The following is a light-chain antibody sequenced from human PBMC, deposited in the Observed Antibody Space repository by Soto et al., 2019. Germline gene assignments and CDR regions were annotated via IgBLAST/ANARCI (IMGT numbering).Light chain of an antibody. CDR3: SSYTSSSTYV. CDR2: EVS. J-gene: IGLJ1*01. Sequence: QSALTQPASVSGSPGQSITISCTGTSSDVGGYNYVSWSQQRPGEAPQLMIYEVSKRPSGVSNRFSGSKSGNTASLTISGLQAEDEADYYCSSYTSSSTYVFGTGTKVTVL. CDR1: SSDVGGYNY. V-gene: IGLV2-14*01.